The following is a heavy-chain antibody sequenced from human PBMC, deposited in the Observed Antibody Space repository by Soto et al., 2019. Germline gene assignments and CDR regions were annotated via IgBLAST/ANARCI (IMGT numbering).Heavy chain of an antibody. CDR2: ISAYNGNT. CDR1: GYTFTSYG. CDR3: ASSDYGDYNAFDI. Sequence: ASVKVSCKASGYTFTSYGISWVRQAPGQGLEWMGWISAYNGNTNYAQKLQGRVTMTTDTSTSTAYMELRSLRSDDTAVYYCASSDYGDYNAFDIWVQGTMVTVSS. J-gene: IGHJ3*02. V-gene: IGHV1-18*01. D-gene: IGHD4-17*01.